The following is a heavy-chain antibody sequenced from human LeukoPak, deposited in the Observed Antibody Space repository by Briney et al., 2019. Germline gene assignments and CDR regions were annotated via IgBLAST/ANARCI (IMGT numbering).Heavy chain of an antibody. CDR2: IWYDGSNK. CDR3: ARDSEAWWFDP. V-gene: IGHV3-33*01. CDR1: GFTFSSYG. Sequence: GGSLRLSCAASGFTFSSYGMHWVRQAPGKGLEWVAVIWYDGSNKYYADSVKGRFTFSRDNSKNTLYLQMNSLRAEDTAVYYCARDSEAWWFDPWGQGTLVTVSS. J-gene: IGHJ5*02.